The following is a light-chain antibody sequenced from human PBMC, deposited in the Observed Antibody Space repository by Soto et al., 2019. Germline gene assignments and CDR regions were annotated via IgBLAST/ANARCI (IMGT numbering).Light chain of an antibody. CDR1: QSVSSSY. J-gene: IGKJ4*01. CDR3: QQRNDWVT. V-gene: IGKV3D-20*02. Sequence: EIVLTQSPGTLSLSPVERATLSCRASQSVSSSYLAWYQQKPGQAPRLLIYGASSRATGIPARFSGSGSGTDFILTISSLEPEDSGVYYCQQRNDWVTFGGGTKVDIK. CDR2: GAS.